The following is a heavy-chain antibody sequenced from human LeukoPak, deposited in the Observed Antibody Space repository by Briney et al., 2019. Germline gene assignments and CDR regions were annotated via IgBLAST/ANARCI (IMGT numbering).Heavy chain of an antibody. V-gene: IGHV4-59*01. CDR2: IHYRGST. CDR1: GGSISNFY. Sequence: SETLSLTCTVSGGSISNFYWSWTRQSPGKGLEWIGYIHYRGSTNYNPSLKSRVTISVATSKSQFSLKLSSVTAADTAIYYCARARDITVAGTWGDNWFDPWGQGTLVTVSS. D-gene: IGHD6-19*01. J-gene: IGHJ5*02. CDR3: ARARDITVAGTWGDNWFDP.